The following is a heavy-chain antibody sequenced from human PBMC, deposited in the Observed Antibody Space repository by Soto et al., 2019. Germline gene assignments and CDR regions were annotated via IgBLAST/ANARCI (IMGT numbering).Heavy chain of an antibody. V-gene: IGHV3-66*01. J-gene: IGHJ4*02. CDR1: GFSVTNNY. CDR3: ARGRGSTGYLGREHYFDY. CDR2: IDIGGNT. D-gene: IGHD2-2*01. Sequence: EVQVVESGGGLVQPGGSLRLSCAASGFSVTNNYMNWVRQAPGKGLEWVSIIDIGGNTYYADSVKYRFTISRDNSRNTLYLQMHSLRAEDTAVYYCARGRGSTGYLGREHYFDYWGQGTLVTVSP.